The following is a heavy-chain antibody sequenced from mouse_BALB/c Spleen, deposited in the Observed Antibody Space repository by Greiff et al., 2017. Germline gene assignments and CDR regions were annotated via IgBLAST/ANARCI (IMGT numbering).Heavy chain of an antibody. CDR3: AEVYYAMDY. CDR1: GFTFSSYA. CDR2: ISSGGST. V-gene: IGHV5-6-5*01. J-gene: IGHJ4*01. Sequence: EVKLVESGGGLVKPGGSLKLSCAASGFTFSSYAMAWVRQTPEKRLEWVASISSGGSTYYPDSVKGGFTISRDNARNILDLQMSRLRSEDTAMYCCAEVYYAMDYWGQGTSVTVSS.